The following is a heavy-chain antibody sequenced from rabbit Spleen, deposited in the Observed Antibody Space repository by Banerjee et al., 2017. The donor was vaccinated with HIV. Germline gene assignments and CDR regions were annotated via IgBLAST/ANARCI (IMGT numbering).Heavy chain of an antibody. J-gene: IGHJ6*01. CDR1: GVSFSSSSY. Sequence: QSLEESGGDLGKPGASLTLTCTASGVSFSSSSYMCWVRQAPGKGLEWIACIDTGSSGFTYFATWAKGRFTCSKTSSTTVTLQMTRLTAADTATYFCARDTSSSFSSYGMDLWGPGTLVTFS. V-gene: IGHV1S40*01. CDR3: ARDTSSSFSSYGMDL. CDR2: IDTGSSGFT. D-gene: IGHD1-1*01.